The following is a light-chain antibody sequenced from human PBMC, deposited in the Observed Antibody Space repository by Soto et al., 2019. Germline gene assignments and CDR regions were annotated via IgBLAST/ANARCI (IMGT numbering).Light chain of an antibody. CDR1: QSVSSHY. V-gene: IGKV3-20*01. CDR3: QQYGSSPTWT. Sequence: ENVLTQSPGTLSLSPGESATLSCRASQSVSSHYLAWYQQKPGQAPRLLIYGASTRATGIPDRFSGSGSGTDFPLTISRLEPEDSAVYYCQQYGSSPTWTFGQGTKVEIK. CDR2: GAS. J-gene: IGKJ1*01.